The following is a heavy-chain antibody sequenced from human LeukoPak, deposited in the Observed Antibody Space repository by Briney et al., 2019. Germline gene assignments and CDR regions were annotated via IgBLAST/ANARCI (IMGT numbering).Heavy chain of an antibody. CDR3: AREKRGGQLLTGYYYMDV. Sequence: ASVKVSCEASRGTFSSYAINWVRQAPGQGLEWMGRIISILNSPDYAQKFQGRVTITTDESTSTAYMELSSLRSEDTAVYYCAREKRGGQLLTGYYYMDVWGKGTTVSVSS. CDR1: RGTFSSYA. V-gene: IGHV1-69*11. CDR2: IISILNSP. J-gene: IGHJ6*03. D-gene: IGHD4-23*01.